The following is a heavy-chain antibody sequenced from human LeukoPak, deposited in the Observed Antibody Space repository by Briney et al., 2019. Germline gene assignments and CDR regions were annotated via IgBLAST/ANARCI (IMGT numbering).Heavy chain of an antibody. D-gene: IGHD6-19*01. J-gene: IGHJ4*02. CDR1: GGSISSYS. CDR3: ARRAVAENYFDY. CDR2: IYTSGSA. V-gene: IGHV4-4*09. Sequence: SETLSLTCNVTGGSISSYSWGWIRQPPGRGLEWIGHIYTSGSANYNPSLKSRVTISVDTSKNQFSLKLTSVTAADTAVYYCARRAVAENYFDYWGQGTLVTDSS.